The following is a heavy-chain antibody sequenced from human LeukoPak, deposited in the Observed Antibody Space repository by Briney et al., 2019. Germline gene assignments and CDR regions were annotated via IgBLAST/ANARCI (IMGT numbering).Heavy chain of an antibody. V-gene: IGHV4-34*01. D-gene: IGHD4-17*01. CDR3: ARQIRSNYGDYPLRY. CDR1: AGSFSGYY. J-gene: IGHJ4*02. CDR2: INHSGST. Sequence: SETLSLTCAVYAGSFSGYYWSWIRQPPGKGLEWIGEINHSGSTNYNPSLKSRVTISVDTSKKQFSLNLSSVTAADTAVYYCARQIRSNYGDYPLRYWGQGTLVTVSS.